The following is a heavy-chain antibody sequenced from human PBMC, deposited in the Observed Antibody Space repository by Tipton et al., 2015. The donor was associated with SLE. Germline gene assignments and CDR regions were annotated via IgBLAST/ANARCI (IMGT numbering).Heavy chain of an antibody. J-gene: IGHJ4*02. CDR1: GYSISSGYY. CDR3: ALYSYGY. V-gene: IGHV4-38-2*02. CDR2: IHHSGST. D-gene: IGHD5-18*01. Sequence: TLSLTCTVSGYSISSGYYWGWIRQPPGKGLEWIGTIHHSGSTYYNPSLKSRVPISVDTSKNQFSLKLSSVTAADTAVYYCALYSYGYWGQGTLVTVSS.